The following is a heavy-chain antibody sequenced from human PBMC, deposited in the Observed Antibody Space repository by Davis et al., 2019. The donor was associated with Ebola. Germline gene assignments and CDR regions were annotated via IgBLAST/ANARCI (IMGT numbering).Heavy chain of an antibody. D-gene: IGHD4-17*01. CDR3: ARQTKVTPAYYYHGMDV. J-gene: IGHJ6*02. CDR1: GGTFSSYA. V-gene: IGHV1-69*06. CDR2: IIPMFSKA. Sequence: AASVKVSCKASGGTFSSYAISWVRQAPGQGLEWVGGIIPMFSKADYAPKFQGRVTITADKSTTTAYMELSSLKSEDTAVYYCARQTKVTPAYYYHGMDVWGQGTTVTVSS.